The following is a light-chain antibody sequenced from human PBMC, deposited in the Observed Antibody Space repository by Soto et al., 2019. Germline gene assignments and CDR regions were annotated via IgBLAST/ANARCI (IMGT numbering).Light chain of an antibody. J-gene: IGKJ3*01. CDR3: QQYGRSPFT. V-gene: IGKV3-20*01. CDR1: QSVSCSY. Sequence: EIVLTQSPGTLSLSPGERATLSCRASQSVSCSYLAWYQQKPGQAPRLLIYGASSRATGIPDRFSGSGSGTDFTLTISRLEPEDFAVYYCQQYGRSPFTFGPGTKVDIK. CDR2: GAS.